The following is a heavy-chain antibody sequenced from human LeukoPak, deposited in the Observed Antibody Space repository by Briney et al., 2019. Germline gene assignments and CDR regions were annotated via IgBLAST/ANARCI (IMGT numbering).Heavy chain of an antibody. CDR1: GYTFSYYY. V-gene: IGHV1-2*06. CDR3: ARGYCSGGSCYLVENWFDF. D-gene: IGHD2-15*01. Sequence: ASVKVSCKASGYTFSYYYMYWLRQAPGEGLEWMGRINPKSGDTNYAQNFQGRVTMTRDTSMNTAYMELSRLRSDDTAVYFCARGYCSGGSCYLVENWFDFWGQGTLVTVSS. J-gene: IGHJ5*01. CDR2: INPKSGDT.